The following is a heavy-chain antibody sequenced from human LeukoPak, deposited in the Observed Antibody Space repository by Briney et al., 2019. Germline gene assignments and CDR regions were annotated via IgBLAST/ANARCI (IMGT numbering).Heavy chain of an antibody. V-gene: IGHV3-23*01. D-gene: IGHD4-17*01. Sequence: PGGSLRLSCAASGFTFNNYAMNWVRQAPGKGLEWVSSISGGGETTYYADSAEGRFTISRDNSQNTLYLQMNSLRAEDTAVYYCARDYADYVGYCFFDYWGQGTLVTVSS. CDR2: ISGGGETT. J-gene: IGHJ4*02. CDR1: GFTFNNYA. CDR3: ARDYADYVGYCFFDY.